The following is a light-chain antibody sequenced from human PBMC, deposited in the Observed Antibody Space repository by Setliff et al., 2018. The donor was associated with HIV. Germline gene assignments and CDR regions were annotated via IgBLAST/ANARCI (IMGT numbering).Light chain of an antibody. CDR2: DVS. CDR3: SSYTSSSTYV. J-gene: IGLJ1*01. Sequence: LTQPASVSGSPGQSITISCTGTSSDVGAYNYVSWYQQHPGKAPKLMIYDVSKRPSGVSNRFSGSKSGNTASLTISGLQAEDEADYYCSSYTSSSTYVFGTGTKGTVL. V-gene: IGLV2-14*01. CDR1: SSDVGAYNY.